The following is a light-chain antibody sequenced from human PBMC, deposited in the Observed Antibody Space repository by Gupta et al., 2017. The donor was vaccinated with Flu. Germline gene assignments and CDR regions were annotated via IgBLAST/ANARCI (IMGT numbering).Light chain of an antibody. J-gene: IGLJ3*02. V-gene: IGLV1-51*02. CDR3: GTWDSSLSAGWV. Sequence: SVLTQPPSVSAAPGQKVTISCSGSSSNIGNNYVSWYQQLPGTAPKLLIYENNKRPSGIPDRFSGSKSGTSATLGITGLQTGDEADYYCGTWDSSLSAGWVFGGGTKLTVL. CDR1: SSNIGNNY. CDR2: ENN.